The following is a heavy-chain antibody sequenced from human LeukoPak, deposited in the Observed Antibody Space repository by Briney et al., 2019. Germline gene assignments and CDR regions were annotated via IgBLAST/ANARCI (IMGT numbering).Heavy chain of an antibody. CDR2: IYYSGST. CDR3: AREISSSWYAS. V-gene: IGHV4-39*07. Sequence: SETLSLTCTVSGGSISSSSYYWGWIRQPPGKGLEWIGSIYYSGSTYYNPSLKSRVTISVDTSKNQFSLKLSSVTAADTAVYYCAREISSSWYASWGQGTLVTVSS. D-gene: IGHD6-13*01. J-gene: IGHJ4*02. CDR1: GGSISSSSYY.